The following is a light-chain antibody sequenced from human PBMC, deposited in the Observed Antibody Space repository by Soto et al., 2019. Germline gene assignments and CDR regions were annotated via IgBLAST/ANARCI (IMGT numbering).Light chain of an antibody. CDR1: QSISSY. Sequence: IQMTQSPSSLSASVGDRVTVTCRASQSISSYLNWYQQKPGKAPKLLIYAASSLQSGVASRFSGSGSATDFTLTISSLQPEDSAAYYCLQDYNYPFTFGQGPRWIS. CDR3: LQDYNYPFT. J-gene: IGKJ2*01. V-gene: IGKV1-6*01. CDR2: AAS.